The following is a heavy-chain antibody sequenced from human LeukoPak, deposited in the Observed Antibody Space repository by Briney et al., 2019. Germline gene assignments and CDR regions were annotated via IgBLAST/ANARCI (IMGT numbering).Heavy chain of an antibody. Sequence: SETLSLTCTVSGGSTSTYYWSWIRQRPGKGLEWIGHIYNSGSTNYSPSLKSRVTISVDTSKNQFSLKLSSVTAADTAMYYCARGRDYDFWSGYLAYDYWGQGTLVTVSS. CDR3: ARGRDYDFWSGYLAYDY. CDR2: IYNSGST. V-gene: IGHV4-59*01. CDR1: GGSTSTYY. D-gene: IGHD3-3*01. J-gene: IGHJ4*02.